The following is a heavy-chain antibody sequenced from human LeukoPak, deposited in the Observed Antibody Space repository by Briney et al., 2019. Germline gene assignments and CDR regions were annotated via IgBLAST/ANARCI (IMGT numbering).Heavy chain of an antibody. D-gene: IGHD6-13*01. V-gene: IGHV3-74*01. J-gene: IGHJ4*02. CDR1: GFTFSSYW. CDR2: INSDGSTT. Sequence: GGSLRLSCAASGFTFSSYWMHWVRQAPGKGLVWVSRINSDGSTTNYADSVKGRFTISRDNAKNTLYLQMNSLRAEDTAMYYCAKGGGTGYSSSWYSNWGQGTLVTVSS. CDR3: AKGGGTGYSSSWYSN.